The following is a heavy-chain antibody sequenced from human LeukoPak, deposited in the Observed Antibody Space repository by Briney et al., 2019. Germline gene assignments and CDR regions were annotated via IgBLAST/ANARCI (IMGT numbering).Heavy chain of an antibody. V-gene: IGHV4-59*12. D-gene: IGHD6-13*01. J-gene: IGHJ4*02. Sequence: SETLSLTCTVSGGSISSYYWSWIRQPPGKGLEWIGYIYYSGSTNYNPSLKSRVTISVDTSKNQFSLKLSSVTAADTAVYYCARGQVIAAAGDDYWGQGTLVTVSS. CDR2: IYYSGST. CDR3: ARGQVIAAAGDDY. CDR1: GGSISSYY.